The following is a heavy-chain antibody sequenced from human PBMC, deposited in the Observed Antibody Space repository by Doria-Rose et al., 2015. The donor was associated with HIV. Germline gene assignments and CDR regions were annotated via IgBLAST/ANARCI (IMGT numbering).Heavy chain of an antibody. CDR3: ARVLSGTYDY. V-gene: IGHV4-59*01. D-gene: IGHD1-26*01. Sequence: QVQLQESGPGLVKPSETLSLTCSVSGGSISHYYWSWIRQPPGKGLEYIGDIFYTGSTNYRPSLKSRVSISIAPSKNKCSLRLSFVTAADTAVYYCARVLSGTYDYWGQGTLVTVSS. J-gene: IGHJ4*02. CDR2: IFYTGST. CDR1: GGSISHYY.